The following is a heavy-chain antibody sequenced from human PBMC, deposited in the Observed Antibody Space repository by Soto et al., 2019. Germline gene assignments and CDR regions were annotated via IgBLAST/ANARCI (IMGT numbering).Heavy chain of an antibody. CDR3: AREMAGLGGEYDY. CDR1: GSTFTTYG. D-gene: IGHD3-16*01. V-gene: IGHV1-18*01. J-gene: IGHJ4*02. CDR2: ISGSSGNA. Sequence: QVQLVQSGAEVKNPGASGKVSCKTSGSTFTTYGVGWGRQAPGQGLEWMGWISGSSGNANYAEKVQGRITLTTDTSTSTAYIELRSLRSDDTAVYYCAREMAGLGGEYDYWGQGTLVTVSS.